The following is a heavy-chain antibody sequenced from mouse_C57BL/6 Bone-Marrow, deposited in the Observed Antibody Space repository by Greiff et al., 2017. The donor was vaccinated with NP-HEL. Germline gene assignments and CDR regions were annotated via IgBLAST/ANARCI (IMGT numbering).Heavy chain of an antibody. CDR1: GYTFTSYW. CDR3: ARRDTTVVAPYFDY. V-gene: IGHV1-64*01. Sequence: QVQLQQPGAELVKPGASVKLSCKASGYTFTSYWMHWVKQRPGQGLEWIGMINPNSGSTNYNPQFKSKATLTVDKSSSTAYMQLSSLTSEDSAVYYCARRDTTVVAPYFDYWGQGTTLTVSS. D-gene: IGHD1-1*01. CDR2: INPNSGST. J-gene: IGHJ2*01.